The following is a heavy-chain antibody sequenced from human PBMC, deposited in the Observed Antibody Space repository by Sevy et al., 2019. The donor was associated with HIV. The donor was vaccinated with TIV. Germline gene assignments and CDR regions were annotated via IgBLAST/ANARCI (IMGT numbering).Heavy chain of an antibody. D-gene: IGHD7-27*01. Sequence: GGSLRLSCAASGFTFSNYNMNWVRQAPGKGLEWVSFISFMSNYRYYGDSVKGRFTVSRDNANYSVYLQMNSLRAEDTAVYYCARGLVNWDGMDVWGQGTTVTVSS. CDR1: GFTFSNYN. J-gene: IGHJ6*02. CDR3: ARGLVNWDGMDV. V-gene: IGHV3-21*01. CDR2: ISFMSNYR.